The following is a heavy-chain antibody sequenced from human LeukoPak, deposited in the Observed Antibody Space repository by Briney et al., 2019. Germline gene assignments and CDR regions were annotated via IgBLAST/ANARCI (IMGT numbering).Heavy chain of an antibody. V-gene: IGHV3-23*01. CDR1: GFTFSTNA. CDR3: AKCGNSGCHLIDY. D-gene: IGHD5-12*01. J-gene: IGHJ4*02. Sequence: QSGGSLRLSCAASGFTFSTNAMSWVRQAPGKGLEWVSAISGRTGSTYYSDSVKGRFTISRDNSKSTLYLQMDSLRAEDTAVYYCAKCGNSGCHLIDYWGRGTLVTVSS. CDR2: ISGRTGST.